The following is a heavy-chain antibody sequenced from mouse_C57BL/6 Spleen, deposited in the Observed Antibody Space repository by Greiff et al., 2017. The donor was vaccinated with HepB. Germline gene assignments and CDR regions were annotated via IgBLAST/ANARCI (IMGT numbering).Heavy chain of an antibody. CDR3: TTLSRFVY. CDR2: IDPENGDT. V-gene: IGHV14-4*01. CDR1: GFNIKDDY. J-gene: IGHJ3*01. Sequence: EVQLQQSGAELVRPGASVKLSCTASGFNIKDDYMHWVKQRPEQGLEWIGWIDPENGDTEYASKFQGKATITADTSSNTAYLQLSSLTSEDTAVYYCTTLSRFVYWGQGTLVTVSA.